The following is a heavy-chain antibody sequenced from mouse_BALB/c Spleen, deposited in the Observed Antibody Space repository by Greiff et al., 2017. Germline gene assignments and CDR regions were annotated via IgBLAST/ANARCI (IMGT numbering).Heavy chain of an antibody. D-gene: IGHD1-1*01. CDR2: IDPANGNT. V-gene: IGHV14-3*02. CDR1: GFNIKDTY. Sequence: EVKLVESGAELVKPGASVKLSCTASGFNIKDTYMHWVKQRPEQGLEWIGRIDPANGNTKYDPKFQGKATITADTSSNTAYLQLSSLTSEDTAVYYCARDYYGSQFAYWGQGTLVTVSA. J-gene: IGHJ3*01. CDR3: ARDYYGSQFAY.